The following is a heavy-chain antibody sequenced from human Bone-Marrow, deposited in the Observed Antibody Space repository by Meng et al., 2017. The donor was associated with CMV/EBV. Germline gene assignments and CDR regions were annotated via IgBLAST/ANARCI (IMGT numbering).Heavy chain of an antibody. Sequence: ASVKVSCKASGYTFTSYDINWVRQATGQGLEWMGWMNPNSGNTGYAQKFQGRVTITRNTSISTAYMELSSLRSEDTAVYYCARNREDYDFWSGYTAYGMDVWGQGTTVTVSS. J-gene: IGHJ6*02. V-gene: IGHV1-8*03. D-gene: IGHD3-3*01. CDR2: MNPNSGNT. CDR1: GYTFTSYD. CDR3: ARNREDYDFWSGYTAYGMDV.